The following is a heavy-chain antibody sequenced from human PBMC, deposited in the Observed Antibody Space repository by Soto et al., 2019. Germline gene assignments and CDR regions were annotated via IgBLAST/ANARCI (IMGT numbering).Heavy chain of an antibody. Sequence: GGSLRLSCSASGFTFSSYAMAWVRQAPGKGLEWVSIINGGGASAYYADSVKGRFTISRNNSKNTLYLQMNSLRVEDTARYYCAKERESGWYYFDFRGQGILVTVSS. CDR1: GFTFSSYA. J-gene: IGHJ4*02. D-gene: IGHD6-19*01. CDR3: AKERESGWYYFDF. V-gene: IGHV3-23*01. CDR2: INGGGASA.